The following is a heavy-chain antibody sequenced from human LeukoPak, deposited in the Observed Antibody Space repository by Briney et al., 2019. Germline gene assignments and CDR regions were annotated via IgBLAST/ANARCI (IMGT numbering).Heavy chain of an antibody. Sequence: SETLSLTCAVYGGSFSGYYWSRIRQPPGKGLEWIGEINHSGSTNYNPSLKSRVTISVDTSKNQFSLKLSSVTAADTAVYYCARGGDYDFLTVWGYNWFDPWGQEPLVTVSS. CDR3: ARGGDYDFLTVWGYNWFDP. CDR1: GGSFSGYY. CDR2: INHSGST. J-gene: IGHJ5*02. D-gene: IGHD3-9*01. V-gene: IGHV4-34*01.